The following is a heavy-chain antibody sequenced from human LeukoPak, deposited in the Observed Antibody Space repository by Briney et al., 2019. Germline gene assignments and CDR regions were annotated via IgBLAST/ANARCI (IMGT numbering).Heavy chain of an antibody. J-gene: IGHJ6*02. CDR2: ISYEGSNK. D-gene: IGHD3-3*01. CDR1: GFTFSRYG. Sequence: GGSLRLSCAASGFTFSRYGMHWVRQAPGKGLEWVAVISYEGSNKYYADSVKGRFTISRDNSKNTLYLQMNSLRAEDTAVYYCAKDSYDFWSGYPDFYYYGMDVWGQGTTVTVSS. V-gene: IGHV3-30*18. CDR3: AKDSYDFWSGYPDFYYYGMDV.